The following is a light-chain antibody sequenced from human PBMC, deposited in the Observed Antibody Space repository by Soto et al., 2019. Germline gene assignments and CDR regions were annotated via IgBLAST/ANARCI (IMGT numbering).Light chain of an antibody. J-gene: IGLJ3*02. CDR2: EVI. V-gene: IGLV2-8*01. CDR3: SSYVGSYNWV. CDR1: SSDVGGYKY. Sequence: QSALTQPHSASGSPGQSVTISCTGTSSDVGGYKYVSWYQQHPGKAPKLLIYEVIKRPSGVPHRFSGSNSHNTSSLTVFGLPAGGEADYSCSSYVGSYNWVFGGGTMLTV.